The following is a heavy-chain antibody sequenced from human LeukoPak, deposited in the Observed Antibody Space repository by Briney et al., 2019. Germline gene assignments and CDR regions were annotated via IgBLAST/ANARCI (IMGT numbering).Heavy chain of an antibody. J-gene: IGHJ4*02. V-gene: IGHV3-23*01. Sequence: ETGGSLRLSCAASGFTFSSYGISWVRQAPGKGLEWVSAISGSGGSTYYADSVKGRFTISRDNSKNTVSLQMNRLGAEDTAIYYCVQDWAWGAFGNWGQGTLVTVSS. D-gene: IGHD7-27*01. CDR3: VQDWAWGAFGN. CDR2: ISGSGGST. CDR1: GFTFSSYG.